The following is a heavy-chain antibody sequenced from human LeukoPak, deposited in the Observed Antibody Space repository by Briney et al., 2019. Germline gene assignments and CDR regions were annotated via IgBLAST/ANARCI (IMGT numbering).Heavy chain of an antibody. J-gene: IGHJ4*02. CDR2: INPDSGNT. CDR1: GYIFTGYY. D-gene: IGHD3-10*01. CDR3: ARRGSYFDS. Sequence: ASVKVSCKASGYIFTGYYLHWVRQAPGQGLEWMGWINPDSGNTNYAQNFQGRVTMTRDTSITTAYMELSSLRSDDAAIYYCARRGSYFDSWGQGTLVTVSS. V-gene: IGHV1-2*02.